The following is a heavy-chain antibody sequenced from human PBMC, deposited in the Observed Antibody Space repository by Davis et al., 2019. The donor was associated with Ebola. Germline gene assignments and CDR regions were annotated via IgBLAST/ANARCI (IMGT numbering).Heavy chain of an antibody. J-gene: IGHJ4*02. CDR1: GFTFSSYA. V-gene: IGHV3-30-3*01. Sequence: GESLKISCAASGFTFSSYAMHWVRQAPGKGLEWVAVISYDGSNKYYADSVKGRFTISRDNSKNTLYLQMNSLRAEDTAVYYCARVHFSYCGGDCRGPFDYWGQGTLVTVSS. CDR3: ARVHFSYCGGDCRGPFDY. CDR2: ISYDGSNK. D-gene: IGHD2-21*01.